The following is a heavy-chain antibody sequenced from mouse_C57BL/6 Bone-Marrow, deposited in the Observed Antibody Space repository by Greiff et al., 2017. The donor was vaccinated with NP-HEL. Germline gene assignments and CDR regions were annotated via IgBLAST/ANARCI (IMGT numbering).Heavy chain of an antibody. J-gene: IGHJ2*01. CDR2: LYPSDSET. Sequence: QVQLQQPGAELVRPGSSVKLSCKASGYTFTSYWMDWVKQRPGQGLEWIGNLYPSDSETHYNQKFKDKATLTVDKSSSTAYMQLSSLTSEDSAVYYCARGGHLNYWGQGTTLTVSS. CDR3: ARGGHLNY. V-gene: IGHV1-61*01. CDR1: GYTFTSYW.